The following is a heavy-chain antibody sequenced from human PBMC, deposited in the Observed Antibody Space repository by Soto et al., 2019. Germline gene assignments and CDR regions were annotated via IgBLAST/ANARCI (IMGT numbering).Heavy chain of an antibody. CDR3: TTVGYKNGNPPFDY. CDR1: GFTFSNAW. Sequence: EVQLVESGGGLVKPGGSLRVSCAASGFTFSNAWMSWVRQAPGKGLEWVGRIKSKIDGETIDYTAPVKGRFTISRDDSKDTLYLQMSSLKTEDTAVYYCTTVGYKNGNPPFDYWGQGTLVTVSS. D-gene: IGHD5-18*01. J-gene: IGHJ4*02. V-gene: IGHV3-15*01. CDR2: IKSKIDGETI.